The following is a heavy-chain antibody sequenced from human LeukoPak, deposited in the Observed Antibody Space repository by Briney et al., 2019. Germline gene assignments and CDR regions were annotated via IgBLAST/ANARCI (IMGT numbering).Heavy chain of an antibody. D-gene: IGHD3-22*01. CDR1: GGTFSSYA. V-gene: IGHV1-69*13. CDR3: ARALPYYDSSGYFDY. Sequence: GASVKVSCKASGGTFSSYAISWVRQAPGQGLEWMGGIIPIFGTANYAQKFQGRVTITADESTSTAYMELSSLRSEDTAVYYCARALPYYDSSGYFDYWGQGTLVTVSS. J-gene: IGHJ4*02. CDR2: IIPIFGTA.